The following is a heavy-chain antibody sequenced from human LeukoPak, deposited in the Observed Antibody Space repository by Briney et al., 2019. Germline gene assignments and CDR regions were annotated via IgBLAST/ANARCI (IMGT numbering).Heavy chain of an antibody. V-gene: IGHV3-53*05. Sequence: GGSLRLSCAASGFTVSSNYMSWVRQAPGKGLEWVSVIYIGGSTYSADSVKGRFTISRDSSKNTLYLQMNSLRAEDTAVYYCAREGQQLAFDYWGQGTLVTVSS. CDR1: GFTVSSNY. CDR2: IYIGGST. J-gene: IGHJ4*02. D-gene: IGHD6-13*01. CDR3: AREGQQLAFDY.